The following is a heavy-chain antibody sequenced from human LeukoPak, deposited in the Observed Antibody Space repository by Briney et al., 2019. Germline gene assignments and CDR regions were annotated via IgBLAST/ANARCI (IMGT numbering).Heavy chain of an antibody. CDR1: GFTFSSYS. CDR3: ARDEMDTAMPHYFGY. Sequence: PGGSLRLSCAAPGFTFSSYSMNWVRQAPGKGLEWVSSISSSSSYIYYADSVKGRFTISRDNAKNSLYLQMNSLRAEDTAVYYCARDEMDTAMPHYFGYWGQGTLVTVSS. CDR2: ISSSSSYI. V-gene: IGHV3-21*01. D-gene: IGHD5-18*01. J-gene: IGHJ4*02.